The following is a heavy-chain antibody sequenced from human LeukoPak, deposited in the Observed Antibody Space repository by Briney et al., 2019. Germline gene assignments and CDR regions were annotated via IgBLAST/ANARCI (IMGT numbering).Heavy chain of an antibody. J-gene: IGHJ3*02. CDR3: ARANSYYDILTGPDAFDI. CDR2: IYYSGST. CDR1: GGSISSGGYY. V-gene: IGHV4-30-4*01. Sequence: SQTLSLTCTVSGGSISSGGYYWSWIRQPPGKGLEWIGYIYYSGSTYYNPSLKSRVTISVDTSKNQFSLKLSSVTAADTAVYYCARANSYYDILTGPDAFDIWGQGTMVTVSS. D-gene: IGHD3-9*01.